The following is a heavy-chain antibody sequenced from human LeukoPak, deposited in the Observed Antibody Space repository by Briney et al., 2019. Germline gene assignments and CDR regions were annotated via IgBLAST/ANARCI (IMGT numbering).Heavy chain of an antibody. D-gene: IGHD3-10*01. CDR1: GGSISSYY. J-gene: IGHJ5*02. CDR3: ARDYGSGINWFDP. Sequence: ASETLSPTCTVSGGSISSYYWSWIRQPPGKGLEWIGYIYYSGGTNYNPSLKSRVTISVDTSKNQFSLKLSSVTAADTAVYYCARDYGSGINWFDPWGQGTLVTASS. CDR2: IYYSGGT. V-gene: IGHV4-59*01.